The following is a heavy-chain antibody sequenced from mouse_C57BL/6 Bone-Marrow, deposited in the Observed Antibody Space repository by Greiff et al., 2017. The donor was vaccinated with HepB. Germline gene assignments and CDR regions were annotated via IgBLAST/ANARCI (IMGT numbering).Heavy chain of an antibody. V-gene: IGHV1-61*01. J-gene: IGHJ1*03. CDR2: IYPSDSET. Sequence: VQLQQPGAELVRPGSSVKLSCKASGYTFTSYWMDWVKQRPGQGLEWIGNIYPSDSETHYNQKFKDKATLTVDKSSSTAYMQLSSLTSEDSAVYYCARKGGVTKVVAKHSYWYFDVWGTGTTVTVSS. CDR1: GYTFTSYW. CDR3: ARKGGVTKVVAKHSYWYFDV. D-gene: IGHD1-1*01.